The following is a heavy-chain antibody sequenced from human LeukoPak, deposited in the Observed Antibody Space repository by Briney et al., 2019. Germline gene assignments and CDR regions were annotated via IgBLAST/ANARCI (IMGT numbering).Heavy chain of an antibody. J-gene: IGHJ4*02. V-gene: IGHV3-7*03. CDR3: ARDSSGWYFDY. CDR1: GFTFSSYW. CDR2: IKQDGSEK. D-gene: IGHD6-19*01. Sequence: PGGSLRLSCAASGFTFSSYWMSWVRQAPGKGLEWEANIKQDGSEKYYVDSVKGRFTISRDNAKNSLYLQMNSLRAEDTAVYYCARDSSGWYFDYWGQGTLVTVSS.